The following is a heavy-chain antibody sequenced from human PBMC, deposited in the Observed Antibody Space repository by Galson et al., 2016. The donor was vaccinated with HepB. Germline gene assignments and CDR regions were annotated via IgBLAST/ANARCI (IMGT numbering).Heavy chain of an antibody. Sequence: PLSLTCTVSGGSISSGGYYWSWIRQHPGKGLEWIGYIYYSGSTYYNPSLKSRVTISVDTSMNQFSLKLSSVTAADTAVYYCARWIVPTVIDDYYYYGMDVWGQGTTVTVSS. CDR2: IYYSGST. CDR3: ARWIVPTVIDDYYYYGMDV. D-gene: IGHD2-2*01. J-gene: IGHJ6*02. CDR1: GGSISSGGYY. V-gene: IGHV4-31*03.